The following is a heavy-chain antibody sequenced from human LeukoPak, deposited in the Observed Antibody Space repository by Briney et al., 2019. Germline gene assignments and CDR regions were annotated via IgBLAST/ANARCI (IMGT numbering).Heavy chain of an antibody. D-gene: IGHD4-23*01. J-gene: IGHJ3*02. Sequence: PSETLSLTCTVSGGSISVYYWSWIRQPPEKGLEWIGYIHYSGSTNYNPSLKSRLTISVDTSKNQFSLKLSSVTAADTAVYYCARLRRYGGNSPRAFDIWGQGTMVTVSS. CDR3: ARLRRYGGNSPRAFDI. CDR2: IHYSGST. CDR1: GGSISVYY. V-gene: IGHV4-59*01.